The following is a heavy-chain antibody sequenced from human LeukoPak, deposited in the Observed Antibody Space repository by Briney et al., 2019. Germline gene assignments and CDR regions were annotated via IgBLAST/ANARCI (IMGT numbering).Heavy chain of an antibody. D-gene: IGHD6-13*01. CDR3: ARDVSRARLDY. J-gene: IGHJ4*02. V-gene: IGHV3-33*07. CDR1: GYTFSSHG. Sequence: PGGSLRLSCAASGYTFSSHGMFWVRQAPGKGLEWVADIWYDGRNKYYSDSVKGRFTISRDDSKNTLYLQMNSLRAEDTAVYYCARDVSRARLDYWSQGTLVTVSS. CDR2: IWYDGRNK.